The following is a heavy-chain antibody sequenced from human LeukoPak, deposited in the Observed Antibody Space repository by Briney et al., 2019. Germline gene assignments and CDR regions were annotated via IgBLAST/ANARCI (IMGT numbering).Heavy chain of an antibody. Sequence: PSETLFLTCTVSGGSISSDNYYWGWIRQPPGKGLEWIGSIYYSGSTYYNPSLKSRVTISVDTSKNQFSLRLSSVTAADTAVYYCVRDLALSDYYGSGTYYGVDYWGQGTLVTVSS. J-gene: IGHJ4*02. CDR1: GGSISSDNYY. V-gene: IGHV4-39*07. D-gene: IGHD3-10*01. CDR3: VRDLALSDYYGSGTYYGVDY. CDR2: IYYSGST.